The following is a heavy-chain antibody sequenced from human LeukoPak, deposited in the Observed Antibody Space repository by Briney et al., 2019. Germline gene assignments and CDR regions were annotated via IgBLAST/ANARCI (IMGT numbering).Heavy chain of an antibody. Sequence: ASVKVSCKASGYTFTSSGISWVRQAPGQGLEWVGGINTYNGITNYVEKFQGRVTLTTDTSTRTAYMELGSLKSDDTAVYYCAREGEKAAAGNGVDTFDIWGQGTMVTVSS. D-gene: IGHD6-13*01. V-gene: IGHV1-18*01. CDR3: AREGEKAAAGNGVDTFDI. CDR2: INTYNGIT. CDR1: GYTFTSSG. J-gene: IGHJ3*02.